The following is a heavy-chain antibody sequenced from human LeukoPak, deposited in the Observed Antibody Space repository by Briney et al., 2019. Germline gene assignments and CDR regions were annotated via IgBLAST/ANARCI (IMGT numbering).Heavy chain of an antibody. Sequence: GGSLRLSCAASGFTFSSYAMSWVRQAPGKGLEWVAVISYDGSNKYYADSVKGRFTISRDNSKNTLYLQMNSLRAEDTAVYYCALKGSSGPRRDYYYGMDVWGQGTMVTVSS. D-gene: IGHD3-22*01. J-gene: IGHJ6*02. CDR3: ALKGSSGPRRDYYYGMDV. CDR2: ISYDGSNK. CDR1: GFTFSSYA. V-gene: IGHV3-30*03.